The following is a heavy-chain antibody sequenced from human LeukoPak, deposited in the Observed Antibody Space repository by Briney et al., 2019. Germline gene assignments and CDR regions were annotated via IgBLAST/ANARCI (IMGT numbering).Heavy chain of an antibody. D-gene: IGHD1-14*01. V-gene: IGHV3-20*04. CDR3: AREVGTIGYYYYYMDV. J-gene: IGHJ6*03. Sequence: GGSLRLCCAASGFTFDEYGTSWVRQAPGKGLEWVSGINWNGDKTGYSDSVKGRFTISRDNAKNSLYLQMNSLKVEDTALYYCAREVGTIGYYYYYMDVWGKGTTVAVSS. CDR1: GFTFDEYG. CDR2: INWNGDKT.